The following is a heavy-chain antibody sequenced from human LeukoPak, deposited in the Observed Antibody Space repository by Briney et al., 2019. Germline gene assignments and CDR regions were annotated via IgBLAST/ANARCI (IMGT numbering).Heavy chain of an antibody. D-gene: IGHD3-3*01. V-gene: IGHV4-59*12. CDR3: ARTYDFWSGYHY. CDR2: IYYSGST. CDR1: GSSISSYY. J-gene: IGHJ4*02. Sequence: PSETLSLTCTVSGSSISSYYWSWLRQPPGKGLEWIGYIYYSGSTYYNPSLKSRVTISVDTSKNQFSLKLSSVTAADTAVYYCARTYDFWSGYHYWGQGILVTVSS.